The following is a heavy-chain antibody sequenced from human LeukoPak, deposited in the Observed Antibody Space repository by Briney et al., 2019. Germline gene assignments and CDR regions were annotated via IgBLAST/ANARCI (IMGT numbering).Heavy chain of an antibody. CDR3: ARGKQNAVDY. D-gene: IGHD1-1*01. J-gene: IGHJ4*02. V-gene: IGHV4-4*07. CDR2: IYASGST. Sequence: KPSETLSLTCTVSSGSISVSYYWSWIRQPAGKGLEWIGRIYASGSTSYDPSLKSRVTISVDKSNNQFSLMVTSVTAADTAVYYCARGKQNAVDYWGQGILVTVSS. CDR1: SGSISVSYY.